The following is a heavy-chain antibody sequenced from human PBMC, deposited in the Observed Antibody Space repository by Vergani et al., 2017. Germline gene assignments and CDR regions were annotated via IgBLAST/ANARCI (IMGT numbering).Heavy chain of an antibody. CDR1: GGTFSSYA. D-gene: IGHD5-18*01. CDR3: AGEHRVKAMGKNYDDCDMDV. Sequence: QVQLVQSGAEMKKPGSSVKVSCKASGGTFSSYAISWVRQAPGQGLEWMGRIIPILGIANYAQKFQGRVTIPANKSTSKAYMELSSMRSEDTAVSYCAGEHRVKAMGKNYDDCDMDVWGQGTTVTVSS. J-gene: IGHJ6*02. CDR2: IIPILGIA. V-gene: IGHV1-69*04.